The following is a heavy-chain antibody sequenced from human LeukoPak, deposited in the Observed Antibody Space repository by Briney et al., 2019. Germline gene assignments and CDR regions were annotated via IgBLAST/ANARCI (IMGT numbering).Heavy chain of an antibody. J-gene: IGHJ4*02. CDR3: ARRVEMATIYLFDY. V-gene: IGHV1-2*02. CDR1: GYTFTGYY. Sequence: ASVTVSCKASGYTFTGYYMHWVRQAPGQGLEWMGWINPNSGGTNYAQKFQGRVTMTRDTSISTAYMELSRLRSDDTAVYYCARRVEMATIYLFDYWGQGTLVTVSS. D-gene: IGHD5-24*01. CDR2: INPNSGGT.